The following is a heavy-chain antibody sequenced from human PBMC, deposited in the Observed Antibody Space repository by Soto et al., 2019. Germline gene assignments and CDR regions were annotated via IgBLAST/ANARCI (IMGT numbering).Heavy chain of an antibody. J-gene: IGHJ6*01. D-gene: IGHD3-10*01. CDR2: IYSGGST. CDR1: GLSVYISE. Sequence: LACASCGLSVYISEMTVSLKEPGKGLEWVSVIYSGGSTYYADSVKGRFTISRDNSKNTLYLQMNSLRAEDTAVYYCASPYGSGHTYLYSGMDVSAQG. V-gene: IGHV3-53*01. CDR3: ASPYGSGHTYLYSGMDV.